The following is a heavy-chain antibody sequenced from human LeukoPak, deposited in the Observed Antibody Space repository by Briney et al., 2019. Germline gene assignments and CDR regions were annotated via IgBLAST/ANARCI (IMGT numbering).Heavy chain of an antibody. J-gene: IGHJ4*02. D-gene: IGHD3-16*02. CDR2: INPNSGGT. CDR3: ARAFYDYVWGSYRPIDY. Sequence: ASVKVSCKASGYTFTGYYKHWVRQAPGQGLEWMGWINPNSGGTNYAQKFQGRVTMTRDTSISTAYMELSRLRSDDTAVYYCARAFYDYVWGSYRPIDYWGQGTLVTVSS. V-gene: IGHV1-2*02. CDR1: GYTFTGYY.